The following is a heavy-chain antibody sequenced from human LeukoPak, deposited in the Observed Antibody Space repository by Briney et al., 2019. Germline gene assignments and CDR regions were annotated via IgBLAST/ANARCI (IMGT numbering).Heavy chain of an antibody. J-gene: IGHJ3*02. CDR2: ISSSGSTI. V-gene: IGHV3-11*04. CDR1: GFTFSDYY. CDR3: ARDFGLLWFGELPERGDAFDI. Sequence: GGSLRLSCAASGFTFSDYYMSWIRQAPGKGLEWVSYISSSGSTIYYADSVKGRFTISRDNAKNSLYLQMNSLRDEDTAVYYCARDFGLLWFGELPERGDAFDIWGQGTMVTVSS. D-gene: IGHD3-10*01.